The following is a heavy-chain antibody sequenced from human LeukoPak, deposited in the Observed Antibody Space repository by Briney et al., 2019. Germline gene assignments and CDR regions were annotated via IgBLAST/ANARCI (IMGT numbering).Heavy chain of an antibody. CDR1: GYSISNGYY. D-gene: IGHD2-2*01. V-gene: IGHV4-59*01. CDR3: ARTTEGYCSSASCFGFSYSYYMDV. Sequence: ASETLSLTCTVSGYSISNGYYWSWIRQPPGKGLEWIGYIYYSGSTNYNPSLKSRVTISVDTSKNQFSLKLSSVIAADTAVYYCARTTEGYCSSASCFGFSYSYYMDVWGKGTTVTISS. CDR2: IYYSGST. J-gene: IGHJ6*03.